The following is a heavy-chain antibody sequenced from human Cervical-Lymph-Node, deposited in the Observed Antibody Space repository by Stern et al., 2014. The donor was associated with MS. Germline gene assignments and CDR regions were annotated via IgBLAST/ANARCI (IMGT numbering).Heavy chain of an antibody. D-gene: IGHD1-26*01. V-gene: IGHV3-21*01. CDR1: GFTFSSYT. CDR2: INTKSTYI. J-gene: IGHJ4*02. Sequence: EVQLVESGGGPVKPGGSLRLSCAASGFTFSSYTMNWVRQAPGKGLEWVSSINTKSTYIYYADSVKGRFTVSRDNAKNSLYLQMSSLRGDDTAVYYCANGSPLHYWGQGTLVTVSS. CDR3: ANGSPLHY.